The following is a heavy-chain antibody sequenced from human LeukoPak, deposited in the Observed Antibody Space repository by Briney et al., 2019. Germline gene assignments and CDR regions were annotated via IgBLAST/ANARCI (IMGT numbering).Heavy chain of an antibody. D-gene: IGHD3-22*01. J-gene: IGHJ4*02. CDR3: ARDQDYYDSSGYSGIDY. V-gene: IGHV3-53*05. Sequence: PGGSLRLSCAASGFTVSSNYMSWVRQAPGKGLEWVSVTYSGGSTYYADSVKGRFTISRDNSKKTLYLQMNSLRAEDTAVYYCARDQDYYDSSGYSGIDYWGQGTLVTVSS. CDR1: GFTVSSNY. CDR2: TYSGGST.